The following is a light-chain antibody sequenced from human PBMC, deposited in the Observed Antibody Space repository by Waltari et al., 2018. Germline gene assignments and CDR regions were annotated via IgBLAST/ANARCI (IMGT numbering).Light chain of an antibody. V-gene: IGKV1-5*03. CDR2: KAS. Sequence: DIQMTQSPSTLSASVGARVTITCRASQSISNWLAWYQQKPGKAPRLLIYKASTLESGVPSRFSGRGSGTEFTLPISSLQPDDFATYYCQQYNSYSLLTFGGGTKVEIK. CDR3: QQYNSYSLLT. J-gene: IGKJ4*01. CDR1: QSISNW.